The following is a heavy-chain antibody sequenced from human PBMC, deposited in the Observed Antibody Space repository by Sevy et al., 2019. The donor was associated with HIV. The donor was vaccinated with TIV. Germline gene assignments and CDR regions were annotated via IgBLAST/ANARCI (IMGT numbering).Heavy chain of an antibody. D-gene: IGHD1-1*01. J-gene: IGHJ5*01. CDR3: ARDSARVIVPTAGFDS. V-gene: IGHV3-33*01. CDR1: GFTFRSFS. CDR2: IWYDGRTK. Sequence: GGSVRLSCSASGFTFRSFSMPWVRQAPGKGLEWVAAIWYDGRTKQYADSVKGRFTISRDNSKSMLNLEMNSLRAEDTALYFCARDSARVIVPTAGFDSWGQGTVVTVSS.